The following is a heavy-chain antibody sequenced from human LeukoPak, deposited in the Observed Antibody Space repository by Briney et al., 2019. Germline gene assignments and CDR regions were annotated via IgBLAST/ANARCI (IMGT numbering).Heavy chain of an antibody. J-gene: IGHJ4*02. CDR2: INHSGST. D-gene: IGHD5-18*01. V-gene: IGHV4-34*01. CDR1: GFTFSDYY. Sequence: GSLRLSCAASGFTFSDYYMSWIRQPPGKGLEWIGEINHSGSTNYNPSLKSRVTISVDTSKNQFSLKLSSVTAADTAVYYCARAGYSYGKWGQGTLVTVSS. CDR3: ARAGYSYGK.